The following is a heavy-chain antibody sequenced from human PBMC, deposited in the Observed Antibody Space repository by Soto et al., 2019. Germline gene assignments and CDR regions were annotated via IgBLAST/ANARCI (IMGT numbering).Heavy chain of an antibody. V-gene: IGHV3-9*01. CDR3: AKDTRRYYYKDV. Sequence: GGSLRLSCAASGFTFDDYAMHWVRQAPGKGLEWVSGISWNSGSIGYADSVKGRFTISRDNAKNSLYLQMNSLRAEDTALYYCAKDTRRYYYKDVWGKGTTVTVSS. J-gene: IGHJ6*03. CDR1: GFTFDDYA. CDR2: ISWNSGSI.